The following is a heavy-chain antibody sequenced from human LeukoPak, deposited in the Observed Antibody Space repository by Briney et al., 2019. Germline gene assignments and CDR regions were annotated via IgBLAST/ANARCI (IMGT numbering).Heavy chain of an antibody. CDR3: ARALTTVTTFHYFYYGMDV. CDR2: INHSGST. Sequence: SETLSLTCAVYGGSFSDYYWSWIRQPPGKGLEWTGEINHSGSTNYNPSLKSRVTISVDTSKNQFSLKLSSVTAADTAVYFCARALTTVTTFHYFYYGMDVWGQGTTVTVSS. V-gene: IGHV4-34*01. D-gene: IGHD4-11*01. CDR1: GGSFSDYY. J-gene: IGHJ6*02.